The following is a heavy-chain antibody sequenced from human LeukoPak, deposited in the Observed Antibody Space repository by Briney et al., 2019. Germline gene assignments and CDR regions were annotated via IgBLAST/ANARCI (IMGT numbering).Heavy chain of an antibody. Sequence: ASVKVSCKASGYTFTSNYIHWVRQAPGQGLEWMGMIYPRDGSTSYAQKVHGRVTVTRDTSTSTVHMELSGLRSEDPAVYYCARDQEGFDYWGQGTLVTVSS. CDR1: GYTFTSNY. CDR3: ARDQEGFDY. J-gene: IGHJ4*02. V-gene: IGHV1-46*01. CDR2: IYPRDGST.